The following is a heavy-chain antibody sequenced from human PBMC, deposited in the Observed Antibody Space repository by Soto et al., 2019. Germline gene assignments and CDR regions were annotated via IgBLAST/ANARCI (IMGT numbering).Heavy chain of an antibody. CDR1: GFTFSSYA. D-gene: IGHD6-13*01. V-gene: IGHV3-30-3*01. J-gene: IGHJ4*02. CDR2: ISYDGSNK. CDR3: ARGGYSSSWDLDY. Sequence: QVQLVESGGGVVQPGRSLRLSCAASGFTFSSYAMHWVRQAPGKGLEWVAVISYDGSNKYYADSVKGRFTISRDNSKNTLYLQMNSLGAEDTAVYYCARGGYSSSWDLDYWGQGTLVTVSS.